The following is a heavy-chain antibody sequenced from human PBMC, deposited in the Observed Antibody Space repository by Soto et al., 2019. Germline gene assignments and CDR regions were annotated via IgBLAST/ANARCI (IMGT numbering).Heavy chain of an antibody. CDR2: MYNTGST. CDR3: ARDLWGYCGTACYPLDV. J-gene: IGHJ6*02. Sequence: QVQLQESGPGLVKPSETLSLTCTVSGGSISGYYWSWIRQPPGKGLEWIGYMYNTGSTVYNPSFQSRVTISVDTSKNQFSLKLNSVTAADTAVYYCARDLWGYCGTACYPLDVWGQGTTVTVSS. D-gene: IGHD2-21*02. CDR1: GGSISGYY. V-gene: IGHV4-59*01.